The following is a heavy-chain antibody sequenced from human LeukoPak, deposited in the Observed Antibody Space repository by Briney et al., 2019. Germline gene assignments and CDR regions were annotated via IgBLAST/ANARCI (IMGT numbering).Heavy chain of an antibody. CDR1: GCTFSGSA. CDR3: TSPSGYSSGWFPSY. D-gene: IGHD6-19*01. Sequence: GGSLKLSCAASGCTFSGSAMHWVRQASGEGLEWVGRIRSKTNSYATAYAASVKGRFTISRDDSKNTAYLQMNSLKTEDTAVYYCTSPSGYSSGWFPSYWGQGALVTVSS. V-gene: IGHV3-73*01. CDR2: IRSKTNSYAT. J-gene: IGHJ4*02.